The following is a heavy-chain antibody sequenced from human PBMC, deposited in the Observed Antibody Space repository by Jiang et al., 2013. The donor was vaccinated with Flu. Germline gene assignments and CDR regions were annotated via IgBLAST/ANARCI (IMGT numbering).Heavy chain of an antibody. V-gene: IGHV1-69*06. CDR3: ARSSWGYSYGPFEY. J-gene: IGHJ4*02. CDR1: GGSFSSYA. D-gene: IGHD5-18*01. Sequence: SCKASGGSFSSYAINWVRQAPGQGLEWMGGINPIFGTTDYAQKFQGRVTITADKSTSTAYMDLSSLRSEDTAIYYCARSSWGYSYGPFEYWGQGTLVTVSS. CDR2: INPIFGTT.